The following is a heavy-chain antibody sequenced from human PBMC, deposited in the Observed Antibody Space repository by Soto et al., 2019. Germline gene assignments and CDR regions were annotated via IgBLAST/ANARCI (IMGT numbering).Heavy chain of an antibody. CDR2: ISSSSSYI. CDR1: GFTFSSYS. J-gene: IGHJ3*02. Sequence: PGESLRLSCAASGFTFSSYSMNWVRQAPGKGLEWVSSISSSSSYIYYADSVKGRFTISRDNAKNSLYLQMNSLRAEDTAVYYCAREGTGGGAGRGKDAFDIWGQGTMVTVTS. CDR3: AREGTGGGAGRGKDAFDI. V-gene: IGHV3-21*01. D-gene: IGHD3-16*01.